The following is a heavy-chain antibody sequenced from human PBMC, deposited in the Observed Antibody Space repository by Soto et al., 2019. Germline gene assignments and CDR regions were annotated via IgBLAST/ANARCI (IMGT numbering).Heavy chain of an antibody. CDR3: APWRGGVASF. D-gene: IGHD2-2*01. CDR1: GFSLSTRDVG. Sequence: QITLNESGPTLVKPTQTLTLTCTFSGFSLSTRDVGVGWIRQPPGEALEWLGVVYWDDSKTYSPSLESRLTITKDTSKNQGVLRMTKMGPVDTATYFFAPWRGGVASFWGQGTLVTVSS. V-gene: IGHV2-5*02. CDR2: VYWDDSK. J-gene: IGHJ4*02.